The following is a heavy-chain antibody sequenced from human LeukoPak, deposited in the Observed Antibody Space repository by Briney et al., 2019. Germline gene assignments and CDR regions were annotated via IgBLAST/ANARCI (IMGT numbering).Heavy chain of an antibody. CDR2: ISGSGGNT. V-gene: IGHV3-23*01. CDR1: GFSVTNNY. J-gene: IGHJ3*02. D-gene: IGHD6-19*01. Sequence: TGGSLRLSCAVSGFSVTNNYMSWVRQAPGKGLEWVSAISGSGGNTYYADSVKGRFTISRDNSKNTLYLQMNSLRAEDTAVYYCAKSGVTGTGYDAFDIWGQGAMVTVS. CDR3: AKSGVTGTGYDAFDI.